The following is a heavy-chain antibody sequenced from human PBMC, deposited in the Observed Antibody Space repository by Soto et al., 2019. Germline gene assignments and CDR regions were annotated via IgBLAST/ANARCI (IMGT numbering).Heavy chain of an antibody. J-gene: IGHJ4*02. CDR2: IKHDGSET. Sequence: LGLSCAASGFTFNTFWMSWVRQSPGKGLEWVANIKHDGSETYYVDSVKGRFTISRDNAKNSLFLQMNTLRTEDTAVYYCARDFATHCSGSTCYPYAYWGQGAMVTVSS. CDR1: GFTFNTFW. V-gene: IGHV3-7*03. D-gene: IGHD2-15*01. CDR3: ARDFATHCSGSTCYPYAY.